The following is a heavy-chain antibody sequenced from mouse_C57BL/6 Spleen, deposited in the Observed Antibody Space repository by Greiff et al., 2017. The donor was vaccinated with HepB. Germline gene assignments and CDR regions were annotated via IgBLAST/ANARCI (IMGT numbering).Heavy chain of an antibody. D-gene: IGHD1-1*01. V-gene: IGHV1-69*01. CDR3: ASSGVVDLFDY. Sequence: QVQLQQPGAELVMPGASVKLSCKASGYTFTSYWMHWVKQRPGQGLEWIGEIDPSDSYTNYNQKFKGKSTLTVDKSSSTAYMQLSSLTSEDSAVYYCASSGVVDLFDYWGQGTTLTVSS. CDR2: IDPSDSYT. J-gene: IGHJ2*01. CDR1: GYTFTSYW.